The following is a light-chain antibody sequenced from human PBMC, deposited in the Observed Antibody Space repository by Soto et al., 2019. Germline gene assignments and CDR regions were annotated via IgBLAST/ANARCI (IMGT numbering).Light chain of an antibody. V-gene: IGKV3-20*01. Sequence: EIVLSQSPGTLSLSPGERATLSCRASQTVRVSQSVGGSYLAWYQQKPGQAHRLLIYGASRSATGIPDSVSGSGSGTDFTLTIRRLEPEYFSVYYCHQYGTSPWTFGQGTKVDIK. J-gene: IGKJ1*01. CDR3: HQYGTSPWT. CDR2: GAS. CDR1: QTVRVSQSVGGSY.